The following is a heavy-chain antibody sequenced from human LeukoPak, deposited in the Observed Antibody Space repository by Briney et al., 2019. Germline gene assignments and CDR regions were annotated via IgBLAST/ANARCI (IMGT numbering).Heavy chain of an antibody. J-gene: IGHJ2*01. V-gene: IGHV3-23*01. D-gene: IGHD3/OR15-3a*01. CDR3: AKDWTGTKPFDL. Sequence: QTGGSLRLSCAASGFTFSTYGMSWVRQAPGKGLEWVSAISGSGGSTYYADSVKGRFTISRDNSKNTLYLQMNSLRAEDTAVYYCAKDWTGTKPFDLWGRGTLVTVSS. CDR2: ISGSGGST. CDR1: GFTFSTYG.